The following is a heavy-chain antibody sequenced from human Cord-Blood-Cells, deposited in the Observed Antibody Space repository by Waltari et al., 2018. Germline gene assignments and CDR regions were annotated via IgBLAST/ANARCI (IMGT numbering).Heavy chain of an antibody. J-gene: IGHJ4*02. CDR2: IYWNGDK. CDR1: GFSLSTSGVG. CDR3: AHGSSWYDFDY. D-gene: IGHD6-13*01. V-gene: IGHV2-5*01. Sequence: QITLKESGPTLVKPTQTLTLTCTFSGFSLSTSGVGVGWIRQPPGKALEWVALIYWNGDKRYSPSLKSRLTITQDASKNQVVLTMTNRDPVDTATYYCAHGSSWYDFDYWGQGTLVTVSS.